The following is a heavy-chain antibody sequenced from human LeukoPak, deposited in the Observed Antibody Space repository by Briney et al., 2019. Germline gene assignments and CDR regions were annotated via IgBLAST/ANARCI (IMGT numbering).Heavy chain of an antibody. J-gene: IGHJ3*02. Sequence: GGSLRLSCTASGFTFSTYAMTWVRQAPGKGLEWVSVISHGGDSAWYADSVKGRFTISRDNSKSTLFLQMNSLRAEDTAVYYCAKPRAFYYETSGPHAFDIWGQGTMVTVSS. CDR1: GFTFSTYA. D-gene: IGHD3-22*01. V-gene: IGHV3-23*01. CDR2: ISHGGDSA. CDR3: AKPRAFYYETSGPHAFDI.